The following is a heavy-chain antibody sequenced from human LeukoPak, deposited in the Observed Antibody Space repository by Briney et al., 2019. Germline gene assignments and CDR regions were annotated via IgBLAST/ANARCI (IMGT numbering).Heavy chain of an antibody. CDR2: IIPIFGTA. Sequence: SVKVSCKASGGTFGSYAISWVRQAPGQGLEWMGGIIPIFGTANYAQKFQGRVTITADESTSTAYMELSSLRSEDTAVYYCARDLKAGTRVFDYWGQGTPVTVSS. D-gene: IGHD1-7*01. J-gene: IGHJ4*02. V-gene: IGHV1-69*13. CDR1: GGTFGSYA. CDR3: ARDLKAGTRVFDY.